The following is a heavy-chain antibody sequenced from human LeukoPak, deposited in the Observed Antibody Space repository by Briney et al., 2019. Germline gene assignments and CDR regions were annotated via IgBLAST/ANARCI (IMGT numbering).Heavy chain of an antibody. D-gene: IGHD3-10*01. CDR1: GGSISSSNW. V-gene: IGHV4-4*02. J-gene: IGHJ5*01. Sequence: SETLSLTCAVSGGSISSSNWWSRVRQPPGKGLEWIGEVIHSGGTNLNPSLKSRVTISIETSKNQCTLKLRSVTAADTSVYFCARGHRLRGGWFDPWGQGTLVTVSS. CDR2: VIHSGGT. CDR3: ARGHRLRGGWFDP.